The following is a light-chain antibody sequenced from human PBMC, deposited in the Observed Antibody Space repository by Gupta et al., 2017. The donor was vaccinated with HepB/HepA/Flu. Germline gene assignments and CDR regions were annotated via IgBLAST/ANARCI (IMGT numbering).Light chain of an antibody. J-gene: IGKJ1*01. CDR1: QNIGSN. CDR3: QHYTDWPPWT. Sequence: EIVMTQSPATLSVSPGRRATLSCRASQNIGSNLAWYQQRPGHPPRRLIFRASLRAAGTPSRFSGTGSGTEFTLTISSPQSEDSAVYYCQHYTDWPPWTFGQGTKVEIK. CDR2: RAS. V-gene: IGKV3-15*01.